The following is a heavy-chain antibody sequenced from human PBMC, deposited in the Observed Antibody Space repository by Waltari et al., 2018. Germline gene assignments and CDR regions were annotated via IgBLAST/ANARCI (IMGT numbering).Heavy chain of an antibody. CDR2: IYHSGST. Sequence: QVQLQESGPGLVKPSETLSLTCAVSGYSISRGYYWGWIRQPPGKGLEWIGRIYHSGSTYYNPSLKSRVTISVDTSKNQFSLKLSSVTAADTAVYYCARHYPRIRVQPQDIVVVPAAIRLNWFDPWGQGTLVTVSS. CDR1: GYSISRGYY. J-gene: IGHJ5*02. V-gene: IGHV4-38-2*01. D-gene: IGHD2-2*02. CDR3: ARHYPRIRVQPQDIVVVPAAIRLNWFDP.